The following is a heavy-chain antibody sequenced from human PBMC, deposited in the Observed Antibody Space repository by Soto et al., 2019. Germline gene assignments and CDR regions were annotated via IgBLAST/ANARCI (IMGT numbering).Heavy chain of an antibody. CDR2: ISSSRSYI. J-gene: IGHJ4*02. CDR3: ARDRYYYGSEKGY. Sequence: VGSLRLSCAASGFTFSSYAMNWVRQAPGKGLEWVSSISSSRSYIYYADSVKGRFIISRDNAKNSLYLKMNSLIAEDTAVYYCARDRYYYGSEKGYWGQGTLVTVSS. CDR1: GFTFSSYA. D-gene: IGHD3-10*01. V-gene: IGHV3-21*01.